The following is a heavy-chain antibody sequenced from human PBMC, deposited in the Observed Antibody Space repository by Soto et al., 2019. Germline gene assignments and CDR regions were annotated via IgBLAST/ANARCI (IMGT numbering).Heavy chain of an antibody. CDR3: ASNTLVATMDY. D-gene: IGHD5-12*01. CDR1: GGTFSSYT. J-gene: IGHJ4*02. V-gene: IGHV1-69*02. Sequence: ASVKVSCNASGGTFSSYTISWVRQAPGQGLEWMGRIIPILGIANYAQKFQGRVTITADKSTSTAYMELSSLRSENTAVYYCASNTLVATMDYWGQGTLVTVSS. CDR2: IIPILGIA.